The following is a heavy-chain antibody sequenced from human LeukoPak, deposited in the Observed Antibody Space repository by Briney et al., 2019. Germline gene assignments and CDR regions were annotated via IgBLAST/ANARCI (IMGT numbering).Heavy chain of an antibody. CDR2: ISAYNGNT. CDR1: GYTFTSYG. V-gene: IGHV1-18*01. CDR3: ARDTVHYYDSGGYYN. J-gene: IGHJ4*02. D-gene: IGHD3-22*01. Sequence: ASVKVSCKASGYTFTSYGISWVRQAPGQGLEWMGWISAYNGNTNYAQKLQGRVTMTTDTSTSTAYMELRSLRSDDTAVYYCARDTVHYYDSGGYYNWGQGTLVTVSS.